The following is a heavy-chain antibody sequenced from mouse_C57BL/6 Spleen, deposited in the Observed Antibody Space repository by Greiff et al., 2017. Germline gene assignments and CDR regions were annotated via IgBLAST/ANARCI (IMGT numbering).Heavy chain of an antibody. J-gene: IGHJ4*01. D-gene: IGHD2-4*01. Sequence: QVPLQQSGPELVKPGASVKISCKASGYAFSSSWMHWVKQRPGKGLEWIGRIYPGDGDTNYNGKFKGKATLTADKSSSTAYMQLSSLTSEDSAVXVVARAAYYDYDVRYYAMDYWGQGTSVTVSS. CDR2: IYPGDGDT. CDR1: GYAFSSSW. CDR3: ARAAYYDYDVRYYAMDY. V-gene: IGHV1-82*01.